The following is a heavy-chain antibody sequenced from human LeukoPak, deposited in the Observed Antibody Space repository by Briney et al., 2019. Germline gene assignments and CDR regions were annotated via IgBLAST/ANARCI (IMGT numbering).Heavy chain of an antibody. D-gene: IGHD5-12*01. V-gene: IGHV3-30*18. J-gene: IGHJ3*02. CDR1: GFIFSSYG. Sequence: GGSLRLSCAASGFIFSSYGMHWVRQAPGKGLEWVAVISYDGSNKYYADSVKGRFTISRDNSKNTLYLQMNSLRAEDTAVYYCAKDLYSGYDDAFDIWGQGTMVTVSS. CDR3: AKDLYSGYDDAFDI. CDR2: ISYDGSNK.